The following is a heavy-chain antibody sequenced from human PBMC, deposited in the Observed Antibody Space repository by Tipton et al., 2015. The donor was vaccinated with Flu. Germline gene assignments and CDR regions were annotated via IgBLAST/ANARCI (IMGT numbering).Heavy chain of an antibody. CDR1: GGSTSSYY. V-gene: IGHV4-59*01. CDR2: IYYSGST. Sequence: TLSLTCTVSGGSTSSYYWSWIRQPPGKGLEWIGYIYYSGSTNYNPSLKSRVTISVDTSKNQFSLKLSSVTAADTAVYYCAMVGDCGGDCYKDYWGQGTLVTVSS. CDR3: AMVGDCGGDCYKDY. J-gene: IGHJ4*02. D-gene: IGHD2-21*01.